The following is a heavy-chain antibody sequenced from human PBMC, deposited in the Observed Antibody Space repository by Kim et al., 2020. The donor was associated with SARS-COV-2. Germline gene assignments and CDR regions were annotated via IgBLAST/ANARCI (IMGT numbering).Heavy chain of an antibody. Sequence: VKGRFTISGDNGKNSLYLQMNSLRAEDTAVYYCASVLEWDPNGYYYGMDVWGQGTTVTVSS. V-gene: IGHV3-11*06. J-gene: IGHJ6*02. CDR3: ASVLEWDPNGYYYGMDV. D-gene: IGHD3-3*01.